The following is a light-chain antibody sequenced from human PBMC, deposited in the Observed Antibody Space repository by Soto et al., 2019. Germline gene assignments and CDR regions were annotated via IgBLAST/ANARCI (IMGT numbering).Light chain of an antibody. CDR1: SFNIGDNY. CDR3: GTWDLSLGADV. J-gene: IGLJ1*01. V-gene: IGLV1-51*02. CDR2: ETN. Sequence: TQPPSVSAAPGQKVTISCSGSSFNIGDNYVSWYQHLPGTAPKLLIYETNKRPSGIPDRFSGSKSGTSATLGITGLQTGDEADYYCGTWDLSLGADVFGTGTKVTV.